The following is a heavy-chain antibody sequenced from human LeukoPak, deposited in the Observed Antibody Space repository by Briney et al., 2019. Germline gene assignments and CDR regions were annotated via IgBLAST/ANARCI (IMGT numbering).Heavy chain of an antibody. Sequence: SETLSLTCTVSGGSISSYYWSWIRQPPGKGLEWIGYIYYSGSTNYNPSLKSRVTISVDTSKNQFSLKLSSVTAVDTAVYYCARPGYYYGMDVWGQGTTVTVSS. J-gene: IGHJ6*02. CDR3: ARPGYYYGMDV. V-gene: IGHV4-59*08. CDR1: GGSISSYY. CDR2: IYYSGST.